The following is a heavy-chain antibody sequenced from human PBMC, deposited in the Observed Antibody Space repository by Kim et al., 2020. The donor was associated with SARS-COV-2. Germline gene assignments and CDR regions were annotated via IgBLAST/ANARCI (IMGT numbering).Heavy chain of an antibody. CDR2: INHSGST. Sequence: SETLSLTCAVYGGSFSGYYWSWIRQPPGKGLEWIGEINHSGSTNYNPSLKSRVTISVDTSKNQFSLKLSSVTAADTAVYYCARTCSGGSSLGWFDPWGQG. CDR1: GGSFSGYY. V-gene: IGHV4-34*01. D-gene: IGHD2-15*01. J-gene: IGHJ5*02. CDR3: ARTCSGGSSLGWFDP.